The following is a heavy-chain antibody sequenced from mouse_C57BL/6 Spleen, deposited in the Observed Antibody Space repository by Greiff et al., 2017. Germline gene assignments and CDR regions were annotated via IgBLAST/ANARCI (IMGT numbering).Heavy chain of an antibody. CDR1: GFTFSSYG. Sequence: EVQLQQSGGDLVKPGGSLKLSCAASGFTFSSYGMSWVRQTPDKRLEWVATISSGGSYTYYPDSVKGRFTISRDNAKNTLYLQMSSLKSEDTAMYYCARLPHYYGSSYVYYFDYWGQGTTLTVSS. CDR2: ISSGGSYT. D-gene: IGHD1-1*01. CDR3: ARLPHYYGSSYVYYFDY. V-gene: IGHV5-6*01. J-gene: IGHJ2*01.